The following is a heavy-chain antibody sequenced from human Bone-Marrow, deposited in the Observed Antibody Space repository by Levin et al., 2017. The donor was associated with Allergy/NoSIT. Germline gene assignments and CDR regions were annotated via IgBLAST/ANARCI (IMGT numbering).Heavy chain of an antibody. CDR2: IYYTGST. J-gene: IGHJ2*01. CDR1: GGSITNYY. Sequence: PSETLSLTCTVSGGSITNYYWSWIRQPPGKGPEWIGYIYYTGSTYYNPSLKSRVTMSVDTSKNQFSLNLSSVTAADTAVYYCARPAIYGSGIPYWYFDLWGRGTLVTVSS. CDR3: ARPAIYGSGIPYWYFDL. V-gene: IGHV4-59*01. D-gene: IGHD3-10*01.